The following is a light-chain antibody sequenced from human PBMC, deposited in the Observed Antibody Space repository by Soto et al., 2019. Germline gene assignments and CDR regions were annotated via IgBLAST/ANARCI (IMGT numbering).Light chain of an antibody. Sequence: EIVMTQSQATLSVSPGERATLSCSASQSFSSNLAWYQQKLGQAPRLLIHGASTRATGIPARFSGRGSGTEFTLTISSLQSEDVAVYYCQQYNNLPLTFGEGTKVEIK. V-gene: IGKV3-15*01. CDR3: QQYNNLPLT. J-gene: IGKJ4*01. CDR1: QSFSSN. CDR2: GAS.